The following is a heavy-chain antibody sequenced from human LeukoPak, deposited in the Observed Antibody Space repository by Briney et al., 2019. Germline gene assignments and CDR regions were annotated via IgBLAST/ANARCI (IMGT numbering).Heavy chain of an antibody. CDR1: GYTFTSYG. CDR3: ARDFWHYDSSGYYPLGY. V-gene: IGHV1-18*01. J-gene: IGHJ4*02. D-gene: IGHD3-22*01. Sequence: ASVKVSCKAFGYTFTSYGISWVRQAPGQGLEWMGWISAYNGNTNYAQKLQGRVTMTTDTSTSTAYMELRSLRSDDTAVYYCARDFWHYDSSGYYPLGYWGQGTLVTVSS. CDR2: ISAYNGNT.